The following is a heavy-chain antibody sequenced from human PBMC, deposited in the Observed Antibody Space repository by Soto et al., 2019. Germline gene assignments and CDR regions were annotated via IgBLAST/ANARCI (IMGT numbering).Heavy chain of an antibody. CDR3: ARHRDVVVVVGADRTAFDI. D-gene: IGHD2-15*01. J-gene: IGHJ3*02. Sequence: QLQLQESGPGLVKPSETLSLTCTVSGGSISSSGYYWGWIRQPPGKGLEWIGSIYYSGSTYYNPSLKSRVTISADTSKNQLSLKLSSVTAADTAFYYCARHRDVVVVVGADRTAFDIWGQGTMVTVSS. CDR2: IYYSGST. V-gene: IGHV4-39*01. CDR1: GGSISSSGYY.